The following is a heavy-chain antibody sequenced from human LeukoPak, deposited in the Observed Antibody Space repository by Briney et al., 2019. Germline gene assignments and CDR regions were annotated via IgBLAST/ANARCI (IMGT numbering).Heavy chain of an antibody. CDR1: GFTFSAYA. CDR3: AREIVAGNFDS. Sequence: PGRSLRLSCAASGFTFSAYAIHWVRQAPGKGLEWVADIGLSDAIESYGDSVKGRFTISRDIAKNSLYLQLNTLRAEDTAVYYCAREIVAGNFDSWGQGTLVTVSS. V-gene: IGHV3-33*08. D-gene: IGHD6-19*01. J-gene: IGHJ4*02. CDR2: IGLSDAIE.